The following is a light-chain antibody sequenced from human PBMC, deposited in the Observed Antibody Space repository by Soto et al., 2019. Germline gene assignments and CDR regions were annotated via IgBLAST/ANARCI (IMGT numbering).Light chain of an antibody. Sequence: QSALTQPASVSGSPGQSITISCTGTSSDVCGYNYVSWYQQHPGKAPKHMIYEVSNRPSGVSNRLSGSKSGNTASLPISGLQAEDEADYYCSSYTSSSTRVFGGGTKLTVL. V-gene: IGLV2-14*01. CDR2: EVS. CDR1: SSDVCGYNY. J-gene: IGLJ3*02. CDR3: SSYTSSSTRV.